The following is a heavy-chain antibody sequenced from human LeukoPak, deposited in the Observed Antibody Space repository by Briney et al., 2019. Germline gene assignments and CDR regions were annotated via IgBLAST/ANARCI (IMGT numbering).Heavy chain of an antibody. CDR1: GGSISSGGYY. V-gene: IGHV4-31*03. J-gene: IGHJ4*02. Sequence: SDTLSLTCTVSGGSISSGGYYWSWIRQHPGKCLEWIGYIYYSGSTYYNPSLKSRVTISVDTSKNQFSLKLSSVTAADTAVYYCARERWLQRMGFDYWGQGTLVTVSS. CDR3: ARERWLQRMGFDY. D-gene: IGHD5-24*01. CDR2: IYYSGST.